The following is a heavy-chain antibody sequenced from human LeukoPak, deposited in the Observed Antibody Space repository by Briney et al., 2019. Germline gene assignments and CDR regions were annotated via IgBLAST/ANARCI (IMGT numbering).Heavy chain of an antibody. D-gene: IGHD3-9*01. CDR1: GGSFSGYY. CDR3: ARLGNVLRYFDWLLYSY. J-gene: IGHJ4*02. V-gene: IGHV4-34*01. CDR2: INHSGST. Sequence: SETLSLTCAVYGGSFSGYYWSWIRQPPGKGLEWIGEINHSGSTNYNPSLKSRVTISVDTSKNQFSLKLSSVTAADTAVYYCARLGNVLRYFDWLLYSYWGQGTLVTVSS.